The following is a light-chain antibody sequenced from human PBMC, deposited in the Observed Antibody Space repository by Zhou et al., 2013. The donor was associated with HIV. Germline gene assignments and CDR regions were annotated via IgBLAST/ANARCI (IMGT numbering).Light chain of an antibody. CDR2: GAS. CDR3: QQYNNWPPRT. Sequence: EIVMTQSPATLSVSPGERATLSCRASQSVSSNLAWYQQKPGQAPRLLIYGASIRATGIPARFSGSGSGTEFTLTISSLQSEDFAVYYCQQYNNWPPRTFGQGPRWKSN. J-gene: IGKJ1*01. CDR1: QSVSSN. V-gene: IGKV3-15*01.